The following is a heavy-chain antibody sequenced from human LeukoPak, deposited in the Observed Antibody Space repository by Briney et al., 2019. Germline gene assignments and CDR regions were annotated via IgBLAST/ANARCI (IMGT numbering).Heavy chain of an antibody. J-gene: IGHJ4*02. CDR2: INPSGGST. V-gene: IGHV1-46*01. D-gene: IGHD4-11*01. CDR3: ARSFTVTTVLDY. CDR1: GYSFTIYY. Sequence: GASVKLSCKAFGYSFTIYYRHWVRQAPGQGLEWMGIINPSGGSTSYTQKFQGRLTMTRDTSTSTVYMELSSLRSEDTAVYYCARSFTVTTVLDYWGQGTLVTVSS.